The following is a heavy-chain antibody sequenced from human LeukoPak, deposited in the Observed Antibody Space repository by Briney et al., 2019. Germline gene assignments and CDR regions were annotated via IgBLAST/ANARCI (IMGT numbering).Heavy chain of an antibody. J-gene: IGHJ4*02. CDR1: GGSISSGDYY. Sequence: SETLSLTCTVSGGSISSGDYYWSWIRQPPGKGLEWIGYIYDSGSTYYNPSLKSRVTLSVDTSKNQFSLKLSSVTAADTAVYYCARDRVHTRAARPLGYWGQGTLVTVSS. V-gene: IGHV4-30-4*08. D-gene: IGHD6-13*01. CDR2: IYDSGST. CDR3: ARDRVHTRAARPLGY.